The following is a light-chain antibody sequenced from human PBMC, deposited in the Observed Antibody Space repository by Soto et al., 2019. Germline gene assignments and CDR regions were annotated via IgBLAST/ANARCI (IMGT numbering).Light chain of an antibody. V-gene: IGLV1-40*01. CDR1: SSNIGAGYE. Sequence: QSVLTQPPSVSEAPGQRVTISCTGSSSNIGAGYEAHWYQQVPGTAPKLLIYENNNRPSGVPDRFSASKSGTSASLAITGLQAEDEAEYYCQSYDSSLSGYVFGTGTQLTV. J-gene: IGLJ1*01. CDR2: ENN. CDR3: QSYDSSLSGYV.